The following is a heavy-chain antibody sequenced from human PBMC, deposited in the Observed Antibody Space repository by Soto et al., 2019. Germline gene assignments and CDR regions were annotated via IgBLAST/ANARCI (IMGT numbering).Heavy chain of an antibody. CDR2: INSNSGGT. CDR3: ARVRVAAAGTGATGYYYYYYGMDV. Sequence: ASVKVSCKASGYIFTDYYMHWVRQAPGQELGWMGRINSNSGGTIYAQKFQGCVIMTRDTSISTACMELSMLRSDDTAVYYCARVRVAAAGTGATGYYYYYYGMDVWGQGTTVTVSS. D-gene: IGHD6-13*01. J-gene: IGHJ6*02. CDR1: GYIFTDYY. V-gene: IGHV1-2*04.